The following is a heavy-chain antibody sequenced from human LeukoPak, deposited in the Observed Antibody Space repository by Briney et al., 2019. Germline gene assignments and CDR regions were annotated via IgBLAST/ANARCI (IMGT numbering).Heavy chain of an antibody. J-gene: IGHJ4*02. Sequence: PSETLSLTCTVSGGSISSSSSYWGWIRQPPGKGLEWIGSIYYSGSTYYNPSLKSRVTISVDTSKNQFSLKLSSVTAADTAVYYCARDRGGSYFMDDYWGQGTLVTVSS. V-gene: IGHV4-39*07. CDR1: GGSISSSSSY. CDR3: ARDRGGSYFMDDY. CDR2: IYYSGST. D-gene: IGHD1-26*01.